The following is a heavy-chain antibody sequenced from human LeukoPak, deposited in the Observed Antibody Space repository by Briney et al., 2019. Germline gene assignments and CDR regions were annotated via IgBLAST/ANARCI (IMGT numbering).Heavy chain of an antibody. D-gene: IGHD5-24*01. CDR1: GYTFTNLY. CDR2: INPNSGGT. CDR3: ARDVRWNKIDS. V-gene: IGHV1-2*02. J-gene: IGHJ4*02. Sequence: ASVKVSCKASGYTFTNLYIHWVRQAPGQGLEWMGWINPNSGGTNTAQRFQGRVTMTRDTSIGTAYMKLSRLTSDDTAMYYCARDVRWNKIDSWGQGTLVTVSS.